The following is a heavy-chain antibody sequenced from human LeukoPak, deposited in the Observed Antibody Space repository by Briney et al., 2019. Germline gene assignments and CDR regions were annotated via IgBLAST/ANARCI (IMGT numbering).Heavy chain of an antibody. D-gene: IGHD4-17*01. CDR3: AGVGARRYGDPTWFDY. Sequence: PSETLSLTCTVSGGAISNSSYYWGWIRQPPGKGLEWIGSIDDSGSTFYTPSLKSRVTISVDTSKNQLSLKLSSVTAADTAVYSCAGVGARRYGDPTWFDYWGQGTLVTVSS. V-gene: IGHV4-39*01. J-gene: IGHJ4*02. CDR1: GGAISNSSYY. CDR2: IDDSGST.